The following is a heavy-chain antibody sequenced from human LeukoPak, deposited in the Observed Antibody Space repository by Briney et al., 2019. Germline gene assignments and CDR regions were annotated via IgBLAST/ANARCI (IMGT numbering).Heavy chain of an antibody. CDR2: IYHSGST. CDR1: GGSISSGGYS. Sequence: SENLSFTCAVSGGSISSGGYSWSWIRQPPGKGREWIGYIYHSGSTYYNPSLKSRVTISVDGSKNQFSLKLSSVTAADTAVYYCASQLSPGIGYFDYWGQGTLVTVSS. V-gene: IGHV4-30-2*01. J-gene: IGHJ4*02. D-gene: IGHD2/OR15-2a*01. CDR3: ASQLSPGIGYFDY.